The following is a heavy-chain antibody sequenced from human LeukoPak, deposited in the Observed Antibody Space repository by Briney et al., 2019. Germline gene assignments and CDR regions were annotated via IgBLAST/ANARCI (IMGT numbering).Heavy chain of an antibody. J-gene: IGHJ4*02. D-gene: IGHD2-15*01. CDR2: IIPIFGTA. CDR1: GGAFSSYA. Sequence: SVKVSCKASGGAFSSYAISWVRQAPGQGLEWMGGIIPIFGTANYAQKFQGRVTITADESTSTAYMELSSLRSEDTAVYYCARDYRDVCSGGSCYSSDYWGQGTLVTVSS. CDR3: ARDYRDVCSGGSCYSSDY. V-gene: IGHV1-69*13.